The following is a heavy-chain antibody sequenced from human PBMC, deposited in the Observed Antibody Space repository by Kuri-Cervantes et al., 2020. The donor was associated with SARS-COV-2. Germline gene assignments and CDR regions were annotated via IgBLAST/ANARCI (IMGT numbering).Heavy chain of an antibody. Sequence: ASVKVSCKASGYTFTGYYMHWVRQAPGQGLEWMGWISAYNGNTNYAQKLQGRVTTTTDTSTSTAYMELRSLRSDDTAVYYCARKFWSGYLLDYWGQGTLVTVSS. CDR3: ARKFWSGYLLDY. V-gene: IGHV1-18*04. J-gene: IGHJ4*02. CDR2: ISAYNGNT. CDR1: GYTFTGYY. D-gene: IGHD3-3*01.